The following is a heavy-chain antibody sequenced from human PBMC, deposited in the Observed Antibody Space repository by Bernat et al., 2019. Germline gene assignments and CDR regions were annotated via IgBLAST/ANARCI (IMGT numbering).Heavy chain of an antibody. V-gene: IGHV3-30*18. Sequence: VQLGGSGGVGAQPGGSLTLSCAASGFPFSTYGLLGVRPAPGKGWVWVAVISYDGSNKYYADSVKGRFTISRDNSKNTLYLQMNSLRAEDTAVYYCAKDHDYGDYPPPRYGMDVWGQGTTVTVSS. D-gene: IGHD4-17*01. J-gene: IGHJ6*02. CDR1: GFPFSTYG. CDR3: AKDHDYGDYPPPRYGMDV. CDR2: ISYDGSNK.